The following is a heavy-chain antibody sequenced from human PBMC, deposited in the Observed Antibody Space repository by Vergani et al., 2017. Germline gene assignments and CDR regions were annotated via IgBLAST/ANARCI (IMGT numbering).Heavy chain of an antibody. D-gene: IGHD6-19*01. CDR1: GFTFSNAW. CDR2: IQSKTDSGTT. V-gene: IGHV3-15*01. Sequence: EVQLVESGGGLVESGGSLRLSCAASGFTFSNAWMRWVRQAPGKGLEWVGRIQSKTDSGTTDYAAPVKGRFTISRDDSKNSLYLQMDSLKIEDTAVYYCTTGVAVAAPRNYWGQGTLVTVSS. CDR3: TTGVAVAAPRNY. J-gene: IGHJ4*02.